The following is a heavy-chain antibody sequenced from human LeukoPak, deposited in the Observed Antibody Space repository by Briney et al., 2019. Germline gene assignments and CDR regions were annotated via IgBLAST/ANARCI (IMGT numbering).Heavy chain of an antibody. Sequence: GGSLRLSCAASGFTFSSFGMHWVRQAPGKGLEWVAVIWYDASDRYYADSVKGRFTISRDNSKNTLFLQMNSLRDDDTAVYYCVRGVGVSRFNYFDPWGQGTLVVVSS. CDR1: GFTFSSFG. CDR3: VRGVGVSRFNYFDP. D-gene: IGHD5-24*01. V-gene: IGHV3-33*01. CDR2: IWYDASDR. J-gene: IGHJ5*02.